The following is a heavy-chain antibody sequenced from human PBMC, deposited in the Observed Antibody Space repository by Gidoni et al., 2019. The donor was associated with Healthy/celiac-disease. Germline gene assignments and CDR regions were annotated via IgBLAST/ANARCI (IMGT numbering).Heavy chain of an antibody. Sequence: EVQLVESGGGLVQPGGSLKLSCAASGFTFSGSAMHWVRQASGKGLEWVGRIRSKANSYATAYAASVKGRFTISRDDSKNTAYLQMNSLKTEDTAVYYCIPIPPGDYWGQGTLVTVSS. V-gene: IGHV3-73*01. D-gene: IGHD2-2*02. CDR2: IRSKANSYAT. CDR3: IPIPPGDY. CDR1: GFTFSGSA. J-gene: IGHJ4*02.